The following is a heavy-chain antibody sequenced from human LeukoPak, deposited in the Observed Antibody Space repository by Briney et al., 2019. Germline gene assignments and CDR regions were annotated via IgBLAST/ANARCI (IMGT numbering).Heavy chain of an antibody. CDR1: GGSISSYY. D-gene: IGHD6-13*01. Sequence: SETLSLTCTVSGGSISSYYWSWIRQPPGKGLEWIGYIYYSGSTNYNPYLKSRVTISVDTSKNQFSLKLSSVTAADTAVYYCARHRYSSSWYSDYWGQGTLVTVST. CDR3: ARHRYSSSWYSDY. CDR2: IYYSGST. V-gene: IGHV4-59*01. J-gene: IGHJ4*02.